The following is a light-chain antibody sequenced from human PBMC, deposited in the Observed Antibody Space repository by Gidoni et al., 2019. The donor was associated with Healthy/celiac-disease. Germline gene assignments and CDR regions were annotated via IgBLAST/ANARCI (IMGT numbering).Light chain of an antibody. Sequence: SYELTQPPSVSVSPGQTARITCSGDALPKQYAYWYQQKPGQAPVLVIYKDSERPSGIPERFSCSSSGTTVTLTLSGVPAEDEAYYYCQSADSSGTYPRVFGGGTKLTVL. CDR3: QSADSSGTYPRV. CDR1: ALPKQY. J-gene: IGLJ2*01. CDR2: KDS. V-gene: IGLV3-25*03.